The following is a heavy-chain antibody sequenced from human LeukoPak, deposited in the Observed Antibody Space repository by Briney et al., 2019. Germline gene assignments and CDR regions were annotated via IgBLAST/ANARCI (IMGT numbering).Heavy chain of an antibody. CDR2: IYYTGST. Sequence: SETLSLTCTVSGGSISSGSYYWGWIRQPPGKGLEWIGSIYYTGSTYYNPSLKSRVSISVDTSKNQLSLKVCSVTAADTAVYYCARIVVPGTVDYWGQGTLVTVSS. J-gene: IGHJ4*02. V-gene: IGHV4-39*01. CDR1: GGSISSGSYY. D-gene: IGHD3-22*01. CDR3: ARIVVPGTVDY.